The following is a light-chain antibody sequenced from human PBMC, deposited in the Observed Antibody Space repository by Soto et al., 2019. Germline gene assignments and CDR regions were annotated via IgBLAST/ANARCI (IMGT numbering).Light chain of an antibody. J-gene: IGKJ2*01. CDR2: ATF. CDR3: LQDYEYPRT. Sequence: AIQMTQSPSSQSASVGDRVTITCRASQGIRNELGWYQQKPGKAPKLLIAATFNLQSGVPSRFSGSGSGTEFALSISSLQPEDSATYFCLQDYEYPRTFGQGTKLEIK. CDR1: QGIRNE. V-gene: IGKV1-6*01.